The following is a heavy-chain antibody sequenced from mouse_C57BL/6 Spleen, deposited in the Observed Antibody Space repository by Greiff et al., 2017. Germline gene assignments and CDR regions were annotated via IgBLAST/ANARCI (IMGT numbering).Heavy chain of an antibody. J-gene: IGHJ2*01. CDR1: GFTFSSYG. D-gene: IGHD2-3*01. Sequence: EVKLVESGGDLVKPGGSLKLSCAASGFTFSSYGMSWVRPTPDKRLEWVATISSGGSYPYYPDSVKGRFTISRDNAKNTLYLQMSSLKSEDTAMYYCARLGDGYYSFDYWGQGTTLTVSS. CDR2: ISSGGSYP. CDR3: ARLGDGYYSFDY. V-gene: IGHV5-6*01.